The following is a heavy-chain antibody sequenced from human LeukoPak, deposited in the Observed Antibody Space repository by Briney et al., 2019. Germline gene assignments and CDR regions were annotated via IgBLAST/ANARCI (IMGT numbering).Heavy chain of an antibody. V-gene: IGHV4-39*07. J-gene: IGHJ4*02. CDR1: GGSISSSSYY. Sequence: SETLSFTCTVSGGSISSSSYYWGWIRQPPGKGLEWIGSIYYSGSTYYNPSLKSRVTISVDTSKNQFSLKLSSVTAADTAVYYCARERTTVTHWGQETLVTVSS. CDR3: ARERTTVTH. CDR2: IYYSGST. D-gene: IGHD4-11*01.